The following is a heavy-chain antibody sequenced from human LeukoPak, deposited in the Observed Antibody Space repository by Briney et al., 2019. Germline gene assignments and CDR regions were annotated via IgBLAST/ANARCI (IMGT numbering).Heavy chain of an antibody. CDR1: GGSISSSSYY. CDR2: IYYSGST. J-gene: IGHJ5*02. D-gene: IGHD6-19*01. Sequence: PSETLSLTCTVSGGSISSSSYYWSWIRQAPGKGLEWIGYIYYSGSTNYNPSLKSRVTISVDTSKNQFSLKLSSVTAADTAMYYCARLIGDIAVSGMSWFDPWGQGTLVTVSS. CDR3: ARLIGDIAVSGMSWFDP. V-gene: IGHV4-61*01.